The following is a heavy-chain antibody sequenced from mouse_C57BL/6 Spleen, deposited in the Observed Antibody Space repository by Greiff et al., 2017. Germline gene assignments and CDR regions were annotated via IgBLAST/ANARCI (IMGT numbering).Heavy chain of an antibody. D-gene: IGHD2-4*01. V-gene: IGHV14-4*01. Sequence: EVQLKQSGAELVRPGASVKLSCTASGFNIKDDYMHWVKQRPEQGLEWIGWIDPENGDTEYASKFQGKATITADTSSNTAYLQLSSLTSEDTAVYYCTRMINYFDYWGQGTTLTVSS. J-gene: IGHJ2*01. CDR2: IDPENGDT. CDR3: TRMINYFDY. CDR1: GFNIKDDY.